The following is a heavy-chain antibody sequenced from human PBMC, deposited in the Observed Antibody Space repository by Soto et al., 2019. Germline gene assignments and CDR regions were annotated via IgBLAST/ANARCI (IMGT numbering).Heavy chain of an antibody. Sequence: VGSLRLSCAASGFTFSSYAMSWVRQAPGKGLEWVSGISGNGGSTYYADSVKGRFTTSRDNSKNTLYLQMNSLRAEDTAVYYCAKAITKRGYYFDYWGQGTLVTVSS. CDR2: ISGNGGST. J-gene: IGHJ4*02. CDR1: GFTFSSYA. CDR3: AKAITKRGYYFDY. V-gene: IGHV3-23*01. D-gene: IGHD3-10*01.